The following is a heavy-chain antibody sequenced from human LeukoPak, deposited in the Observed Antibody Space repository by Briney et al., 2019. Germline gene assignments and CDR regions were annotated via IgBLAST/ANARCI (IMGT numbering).Heavy chain of an antibody. J-gene: IGHJ4*02. CDR2: ISRSGSTK. V-gene: IGHV3-11*01. Sequence: PGGSLRLSCAASGFTFSDYNMRWIRQAPGKGLEWVSSISRSGSTKYYADSVKGRFTISRDNSKNTLYLQMNSLRAEDTAVYYCAKESWYYDSSGYYHGFFDYWGQGTLVTVSS. CDR1: GFTFSDYN. D-gene: IGHD3-22*01. CDR3: AKESWYYDSSGYYHGFFDY.